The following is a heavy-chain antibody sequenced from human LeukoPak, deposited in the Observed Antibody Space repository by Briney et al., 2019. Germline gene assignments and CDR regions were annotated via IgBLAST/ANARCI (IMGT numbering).Heavy chain of an antibody. CDR3: ARGGIVGAAFEYYYGMDV. CDR1: GYTLTSYV. Sequence: GASVKVSCKASGYTLTSYVISWVRQAPGQGLEWMGWISAYNGNTNYAQKLQGRVTMTTDTSTSTAYMELRSLRSDDTAVYYCARGGIVGAAFEYYYGMDVWGQGTTVTVSS. D-gene: IGHD1-26*01. V-gene: IGHV1-18*01. J-gene: IGHJ6*02. CDR2: ISAYNGNT.